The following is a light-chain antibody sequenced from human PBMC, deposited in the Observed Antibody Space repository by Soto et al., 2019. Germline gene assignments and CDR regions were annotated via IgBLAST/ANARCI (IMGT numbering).Light chain of an antibody. CDR3: HQYGSAPRT. CDR2: AAS. V-gene: IGKV3-20*01. CDR1: QTVNNRY. J-gene: IGKJ1*01. Sequence: DIVLTQSPGTLSLSPGERASLSCSASQTVNNRYLAWYQQRPGQAPRLLIYAASTRATGIPDRFSGSGSGTDFTLAISRLEPEDFAVYYCHQYGSAPRTFGQWTKVEIK.